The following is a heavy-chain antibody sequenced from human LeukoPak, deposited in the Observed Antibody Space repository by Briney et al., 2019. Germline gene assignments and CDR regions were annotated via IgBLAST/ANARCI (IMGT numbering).Heavy chain of an antibody. V-gene: IGHV1-24*01. D-gene: IGHD5-12*01. Sequence: GASVKVSCKVSGYTLTELSMHWVRQAPGKGLEWMGGFDPEDGETIYAQKFQGRVTMTEDTSTDTAYMELSSLRSDDTAVYYCARPNGGYNGQGAFDIWGQGTMVTVSS. CDR3: ARPNGGYNGQGAFDI. CDR2: FDPEDGET. CDR1: GYTLTELS. J-gene: IGHJ3*02.